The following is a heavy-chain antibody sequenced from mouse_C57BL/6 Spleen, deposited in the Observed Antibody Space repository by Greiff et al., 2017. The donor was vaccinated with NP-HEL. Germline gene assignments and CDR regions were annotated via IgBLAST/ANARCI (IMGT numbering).Heavy chain of an antibody. D-gene: IGHD3-2*02. CDR2: IDPSDSYT. CDR3: ARRGSSGYPFED. V-gene: IGHV1-59*01. CDR1: GYTFTSYW. Sequence: QVQLLQPGAELVRPGTSVTLSCKASGYTFTSYWMHWVKQRPGQGLEWIGAIDPSDSYTNYNQKFKGKATLTVDTSSSTAYLQLSSLTSEDSAVYYCARRGSSGYPFEDWGQGTTLTVSS. J-gene: IGHJ2*01.